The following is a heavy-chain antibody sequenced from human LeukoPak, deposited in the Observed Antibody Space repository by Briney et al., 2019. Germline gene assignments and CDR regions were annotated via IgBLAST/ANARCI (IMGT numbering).Heavy chain of an antibody. V-gene: IGHV3-48*03. CDR3: ARGSSGWPPLFNY. CDR1: GFTFSSYE. CDR2: ISSSGSTI. J-gene: IGHJ4*02. Sequence: PGGSLRLSCAASGFTFSSYEMNWVRQAPGKGLEWVSYISSSGSTIYYADSEKGRFTISRDNEKNFLYLQINSLSADATAVYYCARGSSGWPPLFNYWGQGTLVTVSS. D-gene: IGHD6-19*01.